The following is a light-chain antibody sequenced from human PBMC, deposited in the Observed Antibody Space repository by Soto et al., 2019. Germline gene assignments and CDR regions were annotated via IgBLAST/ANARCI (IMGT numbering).Light chain of an antibody. V-gene: IGLV2-14*01. Sequence: SLLTKPASGNRFPGRSSTITYNGTSSDVGGYNYVSWYQQHPGKAPKLMIYDVSNRPSGVSNRFSGSKSGNTASLTISGLQAEDEADYYCSSYTSSSTVFGTGTKVTVL. J-gene: IGLJ1*01. CDR2: DVS. CDR3: SSYTSSSTV. CDR1: SSDVGGYNY.